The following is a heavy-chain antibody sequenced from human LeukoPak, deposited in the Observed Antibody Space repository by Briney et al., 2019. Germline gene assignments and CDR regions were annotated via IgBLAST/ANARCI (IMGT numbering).Heavy chain of an antibody. J-gene: IGHJ3*02. CDR3: PKDQIGSYNAFDI. V-gene: IGHV3-23*01. D-gene: IGHD1-26*01. Sequence: PGGSLRLSCAASGFTFSSYAMSWVRQAPGKGLEWVSAISGSGGSTYYADSVKGRFTISRDNSKNTLYLQMNSLRAADTAVYYCPKDQIGSYNAFDIWGQGTMVTVSS. CDR1: GFTFSSYA. CDR2: ISGSGGST.